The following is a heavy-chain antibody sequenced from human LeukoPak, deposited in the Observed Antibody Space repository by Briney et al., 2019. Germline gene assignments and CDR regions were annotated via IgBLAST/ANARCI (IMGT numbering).Heavy chain of an antibody. CDR1: GYSFTSYG. CDR2: IGAYNGNT. Sequence: ASVKVSCKASGYSFTSYGISWVRQAPGQGLEWMGWIGAYNGNTNSAQKLQGRVTMTTDTSTSTAYMELRSLRSDDTATYYCARDVLDLKQGYYYYYYMDVWGKGTTVTVSS. CDR3: ARDVLDLKQGYYYYYYMDV. D-gene: IGHD3/OR15-3a*01. J-gene: IGHJ6*03. V-gene: IGHV1-18*01.